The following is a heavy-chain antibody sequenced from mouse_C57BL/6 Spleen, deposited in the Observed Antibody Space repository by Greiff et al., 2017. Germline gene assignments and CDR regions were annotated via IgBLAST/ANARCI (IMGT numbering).Heavy chain of an antibody. V-gene: IGHV5-6*01. CDR1: GFTFSSYG. D-gene: IGHD4-1*01. CDR3: ARTLSGTSYYFDY. CDR2: ISSGGSYT. Sequence: EVMLVESGGDLVKPGGSLKLSCAASGFTFSSYGMSWVRQTPDKRLEWVATISSGGSYTYYPDSVKGRFTISRDNAKNTLYLQMSSLKSEDTAMYYCARTLSGTSYYFDYWGQGTTLTVSS. J-gene: IGHJ2*01.